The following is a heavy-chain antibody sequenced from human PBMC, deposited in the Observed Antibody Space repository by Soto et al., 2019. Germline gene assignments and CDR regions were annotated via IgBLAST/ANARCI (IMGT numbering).Heavy chain of an antibody. D-gene: IGHD3-10*01. Sequence: HPGGSLRLSCAASGFTFSNYSMNWVRQAPGKGLEWVSYISSSSSTIYYADSVKGRFTISRDNAKNSLYLQMNSLRAEDTAVYYCARALITKVDYWGQGTLVTVSS. CDR2: ISSSSSTI. CDR1: GFTFSNYS. CDR3: ARALITKVDY. J-gene: IGHJ4*02. V-gene: IGHV3-48*01.